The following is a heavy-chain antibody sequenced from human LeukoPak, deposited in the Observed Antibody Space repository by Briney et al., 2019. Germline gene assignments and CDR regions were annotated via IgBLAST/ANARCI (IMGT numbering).Heavy chain of an antibody. J-gene: IGHJ4*02. D-gene: IGHD3-16*01. CDR2: IRYDGSIK. CDR1: GFTFSSYG. V-gene: IGHV3-30*02. Sequence: PGGSLRLSCAASGFTFSSYGMHWVRQATGKGLEWVAFIRYDGSIKYYADSVKGRFTISRDNSMNTLYLQMNSLRTEDTAVYYCAKDWGSCSDYWGQGTLVTVSS. CDR3: AKDWGSCSDY.